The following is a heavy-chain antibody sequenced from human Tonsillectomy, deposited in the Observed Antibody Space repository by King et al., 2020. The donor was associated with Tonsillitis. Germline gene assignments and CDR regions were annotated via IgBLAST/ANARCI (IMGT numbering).Heavy chain of an antibody. CDR3: ARGAIAAPIDS. V-gene: IGHV4-61*02. CDR1: GGSVSGGSYY. Sequence: QLQESGPGLVKPSQTLSLTCTVSGGSVSGGSYYWSWIRQPAGKGLEWVGRIYTRGTTNYNPSLKSRVTMSVDTSKNQFSLKLTSVTAADTAVYYCARGAIAAPIDSWGQGTLVTVSS. D-gene: IGHD6-13*01. CDR2: IYTRGTT. J-gene: IGHJ4*02.